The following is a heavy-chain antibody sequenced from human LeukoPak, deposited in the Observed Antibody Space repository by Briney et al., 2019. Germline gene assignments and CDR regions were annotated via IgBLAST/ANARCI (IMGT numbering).Heavy chain of an antibody. Sequence: GGSLRLSCAASGFTFTTYAMNWVRQAPGKGLEWVAIISYDGSNKYYTDSVKGRFTISRDNSKNTLYLQMNSLRAEDTAVYYCAKVSLRWWGYVDYWGQGTLVTVSS. CDR2: ISYDGSNK. V-gene: IGHV3-30*18. D-gene: IGHD4-23*01. CDR1: GFTFTTYA. CDR3: AKVSLRWWGYVDY. J-gene: IGHJ4*02.